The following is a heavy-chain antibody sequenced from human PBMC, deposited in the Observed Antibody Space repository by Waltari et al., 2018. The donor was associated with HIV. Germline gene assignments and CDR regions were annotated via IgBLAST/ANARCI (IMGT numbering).Heavy chain of an antibody. J-gene: IGHJ5*02. D-gene: IGHD2-21*02. CDR3: ARRAVVVTAKGPFDP. CDR2: ISYRGST. Sequence: QLQLQESGPGLVKPSETLSLTCTVSGDSISSSSYYWGWIRQPPGKGLEWIGSISYRGSTYYNPSLKSRVTISVDTSKNQFSLKLSSVTAADTAVYYCARRAVVVTAKGPFDPWGQGTLVTVSS. CDR1: GDSISSSSYY. V-gene: IGHV4-39*01.